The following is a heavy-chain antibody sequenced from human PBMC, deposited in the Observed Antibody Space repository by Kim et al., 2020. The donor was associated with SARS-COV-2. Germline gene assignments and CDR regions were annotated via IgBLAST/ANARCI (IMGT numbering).Heavy chain of an antibody. CDR1: GYTFTSRG. J-gene: IGHJ6*02. CDR2: ISPLNGNT. V-gene: IGHV1-18*01. CDR3: ARDGGVTRGIDV. D-gene: IGHD3-10*01. Sequence: ASVKVSCKASGYTFTSRGISWVRQAPGQGPEWMGWISPLNGNTKYAQKFQGRVAMTTDTSTTTVKMELGSLTSDDTAVYYCARDGGVTRGIDVWGQGTSVTVSS.